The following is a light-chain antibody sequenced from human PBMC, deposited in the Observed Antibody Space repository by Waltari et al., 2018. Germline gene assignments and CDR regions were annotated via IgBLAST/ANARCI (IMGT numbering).Light chain of an antibody. J-gene: IGLJ3*02. V-gene: IGLV1-36*01. CDR1: SSNIGDNP. CDR3: AAWDDSLNGWV. Sequence: QSVLPPPPSVSEAPRQRVTISCSGSSSNIGDNPVTWYQQLPGKAPKLLIYYDDLPPSGVSDRFSGSKSGTSASLAISGLQSEDEADYYCAAWDDSLNGWVFGGGTKLTVL. CDR2: YDD.